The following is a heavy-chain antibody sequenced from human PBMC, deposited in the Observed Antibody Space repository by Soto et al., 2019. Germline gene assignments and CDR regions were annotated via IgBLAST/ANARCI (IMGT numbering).Heavy chain of an antibody. V-gene: IGHV4-59*01. J-gene: IGHJ4*02. Sequence: SETLSLTCTVSGGSISSYYWSWIRQPPGKGLEWIGYIYYSGSTNYNPSLKSRVTISVDTSKNQFSLKLSSVTAADTAVYYCARLITGTTLDYWGQETLVTVSS. CDR3: ARLITGTTLDY. D-gene: IGHD1-20*01. CDR1: GGSISSYY. CDR2: IYYSGST.